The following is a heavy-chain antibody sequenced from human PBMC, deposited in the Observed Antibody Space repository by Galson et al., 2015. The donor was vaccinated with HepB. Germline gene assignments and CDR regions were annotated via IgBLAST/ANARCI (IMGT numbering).Heavy chain of an antibody. CDR2: INDGNGDT. CDR1: GYTFTMYA. V-gene: IGHV1-3*01. D-gene: IGHD6-13*01. CDR3: TRSGRFGVSAADHGLF. J-gene: IGHJ4*02. Sequence: SVKVSCKASGYTFTMYAMHWVRQAPGQRPEWMGWINDGNGDTKYSRKFQGRVTITRDTSANTVYVELANLKFEDTAVYYCTRSGRFGVSAADHGLFWGQGTLVTVSS.